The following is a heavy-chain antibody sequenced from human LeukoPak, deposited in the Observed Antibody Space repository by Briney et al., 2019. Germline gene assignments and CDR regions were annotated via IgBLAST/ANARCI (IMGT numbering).Heavy chain of an antibody. J-gene: IGHJ4*02. Sequence: GGSLRLSCAASGFTFSSYWMSWVRQAPGKGLEGVANIKQDGSEKYYVDSVKGRFTISRDSAKNSLFLQMNSLRAEDTAVYYCARGYYDSSGSPFDYWGQGTLITVSS. D-gene: IGHD3-22*01. CDR2: IKQDGSEK. CDR1: GFTFSSYW. CDR3: ARGYYDSSGSPFDY. V-gene: IGHV3-7*01.